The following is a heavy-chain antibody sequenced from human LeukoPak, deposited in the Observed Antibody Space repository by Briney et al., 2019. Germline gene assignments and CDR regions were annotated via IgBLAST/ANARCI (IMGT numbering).Heavy chain of an antibody. D-gene: IGHD3-16*01. J-gene: IGHJ6*03. V-gene: IGHV4-59*01. CDR2: IYYSGYT. CDR1: GGSISSYY. CDR3: AREASQKGAHYMDV. Sequence: PSETLSLTCTVSGGSISSYYWSWIRQPPGKGLKWIGNIYYSGYTTYSPSLRSRVTISVDTSKNQFSLKLSSVTAADTAVYYCAREASQKGAHYMDVWGKGTTITISS.